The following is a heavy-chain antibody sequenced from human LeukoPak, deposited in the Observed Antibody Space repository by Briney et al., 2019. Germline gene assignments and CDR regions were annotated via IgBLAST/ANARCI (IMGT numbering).Heavy chain of an antibody. V-gene: IGHV3-20*04. CDR2: INWNGGST. CDR3: ARDRYSSSSFDY. D-gene: IGHD6-6*01. J-gene: IGHJ4*02. CDR1: GFTFDDYG. Sequence: PGGSLRLSCAASGFTFDDYGMSWVRRAPGKGLERVSGINWNGGSTGYADSVKGRFTISRDNAKNSLYLQMNSLRAEDTALYYCARDRYSSSSFDYWGQGTLVTVSS.